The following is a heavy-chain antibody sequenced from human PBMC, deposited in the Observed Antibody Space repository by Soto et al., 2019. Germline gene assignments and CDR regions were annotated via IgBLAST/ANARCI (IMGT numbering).Heavy chain of an antibody. Sequence: QVQLVQSGAEVKKPGSSVKVSCKASGGTFSSYIITWVRQAPGQGLEWMGRIIPILGIANYAQRFQGRITITADKSTSTAYMELSSLRSEDTAVYYCARIHPYAYVDFWGQGTRVTVSS. CDR3: ARIHPYAYVDF. CDR2: IIPILGIA. CDR1: GGTFSSYI. V-gene: IGHV1-69*02. J-gene: IGHJ4*02. D-gene: IGHD3-16*01.